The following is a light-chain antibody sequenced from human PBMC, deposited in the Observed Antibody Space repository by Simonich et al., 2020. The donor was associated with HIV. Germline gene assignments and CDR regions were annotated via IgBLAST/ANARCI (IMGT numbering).Light chain of an antibody. CDR2: DAS. CDR3: QQRSNWPLT. CDR1: QRVSSN. J-gene: IGKJ4*01. Sequence: EMVMTPSPATLSLSPGERATLSCRASQRVSSNLAWYQQKPGQAPTLRIYDASKRATGIPASFSGSGSGTDFTLTISSLEPEDFAVYYCQQRSNWPLTFGGGTKVEIK. V-gene: IGKV3-11*01.